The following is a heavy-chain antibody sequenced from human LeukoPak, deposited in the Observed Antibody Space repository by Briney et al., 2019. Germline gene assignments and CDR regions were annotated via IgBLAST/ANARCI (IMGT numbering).Heavy chain of an antibody. Sequence: GGSLRLSCAASGFTFDDYGMSWVRQAPGKGLEWVSGINWNGGSTGYADSVKGRFTISRDNANNSLYLQMNSLRAEDTALYYCARDKVYYYYYYMDVWGKGTTVTVSS. CDR1: GFTFDDYG. J-gene: IGHJ6*03. CDR2: INWNGGST. V-gene: IGHV3-20*04. CDR3: ARDKVYYYYYYMDV.